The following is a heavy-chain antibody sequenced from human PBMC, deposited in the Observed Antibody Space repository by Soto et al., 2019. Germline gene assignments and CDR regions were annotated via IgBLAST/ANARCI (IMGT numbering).Heavy chain of an antibody. J-gene: IGHJ4*02. CDR2: ISWNSGSI. Sequence: GGSLRLSCAASGFTFDDYAMHWVRQAPGKGLEWVSGISWNSGSIGYADSVKGRFTISRDNAKNSLYLQMNSLRAEDTALYYCAKDIRYCSGGSCYTFDYWGQGTLVTVSS. D-gene: IGHD2-15*01. CDR3: AKDIRYCSGGSCYTFDY. V-gene: IGHV3-9*01. CDR1: GFTFDDYA.